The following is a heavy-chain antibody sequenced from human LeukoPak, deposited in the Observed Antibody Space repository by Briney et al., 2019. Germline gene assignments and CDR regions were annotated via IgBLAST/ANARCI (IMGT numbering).Heavy chain of an antibody. V-gene: IGHV3-30-3*01. Sequence: PGRSLRLSCAASGFTFSSYAMHWVRQAPGKGLEWVAVISYDGSNKYYADSVKGRFTISRDNSKNTLYLQMNSLRAEDTAVYYCARETIVVVPAAKLSKFDPWGQGTLVTVSS. CDR2: ISYDGSNK. CDR1: GFTFSSYA. CDR3: ARETIVVVPAAKLSKFDP. D-gene: IGHD2-2*01. J-gene: IGHJ5*02.